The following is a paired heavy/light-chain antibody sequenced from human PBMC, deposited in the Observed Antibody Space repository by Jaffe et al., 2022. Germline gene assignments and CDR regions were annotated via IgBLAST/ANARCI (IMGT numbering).Heavy chain of an antibody. D-gene: IGHD5-12*01. Sequence: EVQLVESGGGLVQPGGSLRLSCAASGFTFRNYNMNWVRQAPGKGLEWVSYISSTSSSTYYADSVKGRFTISRDNAKNSLYLQMNSLRAEDTAVYYCARDGYSGYDFGYWGQGTLVTVSS. V-gene: IGHV3-48*01. J-gene: IGHJ4*02. CDR1: GFTFRNYN. CDR2: ISSTSSST. CDR3: ARDGYSGYDFGY.
Light chain of an antibody. CDR3: SSYTSSSTFSV. V-gene: IGLV2-14*01. Sequence: QSALTQPASVSGSPGQSITISCTGTSSDVGGYNYVSWYQQHPGKAPKLMIYEVSNRPSGVSNRFSGSKSGNTASLTISGLQAEDEADYYCSSYTSSSTFSVFGTGTKVTVL. CDR2: EVS. J-gene: IGLJ1*01. CDR1: SSDVGGYNY.